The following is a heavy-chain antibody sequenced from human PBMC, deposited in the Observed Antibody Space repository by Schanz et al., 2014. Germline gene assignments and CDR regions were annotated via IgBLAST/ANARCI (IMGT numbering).Heavy chain of an antibody. CDR1: GFTFTSFG. V-gene: IGHV3-74*02. D-gene: IGHD6-13*01. Sequence: VQLVESGGCVVQPGRSLRLSCVASGFTFTSFGMHWVRQAPGKGLVWVSRTSNDGSFTTFADSVKGRFTISRDNAKNPLYLQMNSLRAEDTAVYYCARGRARQLVPWFDPWGQGTLVTVSS. J-gene: IGHJ5*02. CDR2: TSNDGSFT. CDR3: ARGRARQLVPWFDP.